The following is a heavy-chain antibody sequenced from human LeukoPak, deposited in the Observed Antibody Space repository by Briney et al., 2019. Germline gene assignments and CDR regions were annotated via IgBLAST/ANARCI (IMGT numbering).Heavy chain of an antibody. Sequence: GGSLRLSCAASGFIFSSYGMSWVRQAPGKGLEWVSAISGSGGSTYYADSVKGRFTISRDNSKNTLYLQMDSLRAEDTAVYYCAPVLLWFGEPPPPDFDYWGQGTLVTVSS. J-gene: IGHJ4*02. D-gene: IGHD3-10*01. CDR1: GFIFSSYG. V-gene: IGHV3-23*01. CDR2: ISGSGGST. CDR3: APVLLWFGEPPPPDFDY.